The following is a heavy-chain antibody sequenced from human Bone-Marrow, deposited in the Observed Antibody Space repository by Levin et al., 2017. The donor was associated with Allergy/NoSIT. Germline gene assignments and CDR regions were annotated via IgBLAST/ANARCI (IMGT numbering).Heavy chain of an antibody. CDR2: IYYSGST. Sequence: KASETLSLTCTVSGGSISSGDYYWSWIRQPPGKGLEWIGYIYYSGSTYYNPSLKSRVTISVDTSKNQFSLKLSSVTAADTAVYYCAREGRDGYNELGYWGQGTLVTVSS. J-gene: IGHJ4*02. CDR3: AREGRDGYNELGY. V-gene: IGHV4-30-4*01. CDR1: GGSISSGDYY. D-gene: IGHD5-24*01.